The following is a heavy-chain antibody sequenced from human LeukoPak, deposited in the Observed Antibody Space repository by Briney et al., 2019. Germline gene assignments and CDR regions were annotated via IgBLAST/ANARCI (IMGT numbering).Heavy chain of an antibody. V-gene: IGHV3-30*04. CDR3: AKGRGGSGWYRHDWYFDL. CDR2: LSYDGSNK. D-gene: IGHD6-19*01. J-gene: IGHJ2*01. CDR1: GFTFSSYA. Sequence: GRSLRLSCAASGFTFSSYAMHWVRQAPGKGLEWVAVLSYDGSNKYYADSVKGRFTISRDNSKNTLYLQMNSLRAEDTAVYYCAKGRGGSGWYRHDWYFDLWGRGTLVTVSS.